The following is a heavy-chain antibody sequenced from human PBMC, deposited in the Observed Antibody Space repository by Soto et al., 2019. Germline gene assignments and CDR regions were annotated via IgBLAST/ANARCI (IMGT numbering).Heavy chain of an antibody. J-gene: IGHJ4*02. CDR3: ARQREQQLGDY. CDR2: IYYSGST. D-gene: IGHD6-13*01. CDR1: GGSISSSSYY. V-gene: IGHV4-39*01. Sequence: SETLSLTCTVSGGSISSSSYYWGWIRQPPGKGLEWIGSIYYSGSTYYNPSLKSRVTISVDTSKNQFSLKLSSVTAADTAVYYCARQREQQLGDYWGQGTLVT.